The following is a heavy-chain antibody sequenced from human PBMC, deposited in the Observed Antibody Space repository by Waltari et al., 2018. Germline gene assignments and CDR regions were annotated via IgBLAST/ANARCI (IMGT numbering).Heavy chain of an antibody. D-gene: IGHD3-10*01. J-gene: IGHJ6*02. Sequence: EVQLVAYGGGVVPPGGSLRLACSASGFSFNTLWMHWARQVPGEGMVWLSRINPYWNTVVYADSVKGRFTTSRDNAKNSLYLQMNSLRDDDTSVYYCARSGFMDVWGQGTTVTVSS. CDR2: INPYWNTV. CDR1: GFSFNTLW. V-gene: IGHV3-74*01. CDR3: ARSGFMDV.